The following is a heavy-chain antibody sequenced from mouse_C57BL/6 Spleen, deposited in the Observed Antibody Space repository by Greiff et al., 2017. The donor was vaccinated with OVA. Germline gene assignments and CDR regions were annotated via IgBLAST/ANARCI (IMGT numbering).Heavy chain of an antibody. D-gene: IGHD2-5*01. V-gene: IGHV3-6*01. Sequence: EVQLQQSGPGLVKPSQSLSLTCSVTGYSITSGYYWNWIRQFPGNKLEWMGYISYDGSNNYNPSLKNRISITRDTSKNQFFLKLNSVTTEDTATYYCARGSNDYWGQGTTLTVSS. CDR1: GYSITSGYY. CDR2: ISYDGSN. J-gene: IGHJ2*01. CDR3: ARGSNDY.